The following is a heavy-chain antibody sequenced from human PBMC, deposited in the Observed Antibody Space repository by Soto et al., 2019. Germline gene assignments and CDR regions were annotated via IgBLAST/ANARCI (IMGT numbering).Heavy chain of an antibody. V-gene: IGHV3-30*18. CDR3: AKDLGSRDYYYYYGMDV. D-gene: IGHD6-25*01. J-gene: IGHJ6*02. CDR1: GFTFSSYG. Sequence: GGSLRLSCAASGFTFSSYGMHWVRQAPGKGLEWVAVISYDGSNKYYADSVKGRFTISRDNSKNTLYLQMNSLRAEDTAVYYCAKDLGSRDYYYYYGMDVWGQGTTVTVSS. CDR2: ISYDGSNK.